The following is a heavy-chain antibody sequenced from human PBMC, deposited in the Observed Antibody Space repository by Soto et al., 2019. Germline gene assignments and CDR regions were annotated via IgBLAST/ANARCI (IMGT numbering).Heavy chain of an antibody. CDR1: GGSISSSSYY. CDR3: ARLVPYYDILTGYENNWYFDL. V-gene: IGHV4-39*01. J-gene: IGHJ2*01. CDR2: IYYSGST. Sequence: SETLSLTCTVSGGSISSSSYYWGWIRQPPGKGLEWIGSIYYSGSTYYNPSLKSRVTISVDTSKNQFSLKLSSVTAADTAVYYCARLVPYYDILTGYENNWYFDLWGRGTLVTVSS. D-gene: IGHD3-9*01.